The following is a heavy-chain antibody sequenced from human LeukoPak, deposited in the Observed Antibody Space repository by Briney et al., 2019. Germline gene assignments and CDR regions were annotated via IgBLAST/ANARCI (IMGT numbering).Heavy chain of an antibody. V-gene: IGHV3-30*18. CDR1: GFTFSSYG. Sequence: GRSLRLSCAASGFTFSSYGMHWVRQAPGKGLEWVAVISYDGSNKYYADSVKGRFTISRDNSKNTLYLQMNSLRAEDTAVYYCAKDAYSSGWYPPFAYWGQGTLVTVSS. D-gene: IGHD6-19*01. CDR2: ISYDGSNK. J-gene: IGHJ4*02. CDR3: AKDAYSSGWYPPFAY.